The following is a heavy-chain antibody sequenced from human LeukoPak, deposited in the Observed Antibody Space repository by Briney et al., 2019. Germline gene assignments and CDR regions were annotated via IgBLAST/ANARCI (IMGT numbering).Heavy chain of an antibody. V-gene: IGHV1-18*01. CDR1: GYTFTSYG. J-gene: IGHJ4*02. D-gene: IGHD3-10*01. Sequence: GVSVKVSCKASGYTFTSYGISWVRQAPGQGLEWMGWISAYNGNTNYAQKLQGRVTMTTDTSTSTAYMELRSLRSDDTAVYYCARRQLPYYYGSGSGGDYWGQGTLVTVSS. CDR2: ISAYNGNT. CDR3: ARRQLPYYYGSGSGGDY.